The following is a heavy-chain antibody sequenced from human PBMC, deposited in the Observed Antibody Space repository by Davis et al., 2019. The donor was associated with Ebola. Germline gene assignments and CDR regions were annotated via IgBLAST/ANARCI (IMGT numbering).Heavy chain of an antibody. CDR2: INHSGST. Sequence: MPGGSLRLSCAVYGGSFSGYYWSWIRQPPGKGLEWIGKINHSGSTNYNPSLKSRVTISVDTSKNQFSLKLSSVTAADTAVYYCARVQIPATAIPEWVWFDPWGQGTLVTVSS. CDR1: GGSFSGYY. J-gene: IGHJ5*02. CDR3: ARVQIPATAIPEWVWFDP. D-gene: IGHD2-2*02. V-gene: IGHV4-34*01.